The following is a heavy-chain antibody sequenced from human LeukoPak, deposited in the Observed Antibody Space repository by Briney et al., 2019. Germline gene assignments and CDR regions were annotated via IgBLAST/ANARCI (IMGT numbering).Heavy chain of an antibody. J-gene: IGHJ3*02. Sequence: RASVKVSCKASGYTFTSYGISWVRQAPGQGLEWMGWISAYNGNTNYAQKLQGRVTMTTDTSTSTAYMELRSLRSEDTAVYYCARPTVVTHAFDIWGQGTMVTVSS. CDR2: ISAYNGNT. CDR3: ARPTVVTHAFDI. CDR1: GYTFTSYG. V-gene: IGHV1-18*01. D-gene: IGHD4-23*01.